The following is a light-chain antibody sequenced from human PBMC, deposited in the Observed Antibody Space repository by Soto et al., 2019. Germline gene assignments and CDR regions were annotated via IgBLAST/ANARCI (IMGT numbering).Light chain of an antibody. CDR1: QSLVSSNGNTF. CDR3: MQATRWPWT. Sequence: DVVMTQSPLSLPVTLGQPASISCRSSQSLVSSNGNTFLIWFQQRPGQSPRRLIYKVSNRDSAVPDRFIGSGSGADLTVEISGVEAEDVGVYYGMQATRWPWTCGRGTKVEIK. CDR2: KVS. V-gene: IGKV2-30*01. J-gene: IGKJ1*01.